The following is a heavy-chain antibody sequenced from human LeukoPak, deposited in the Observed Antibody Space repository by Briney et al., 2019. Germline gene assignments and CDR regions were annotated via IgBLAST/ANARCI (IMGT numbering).Heavy chain of an antibody. J-gene: IGHJ3*02. Sequence: SETLSLTCTVSGGSISSTSYYWGWIRQPPGQGLEWIGSIYYSGSTNYNPSLKSRVTISVDTSKNQFSLKLSSVTAADTAVYYCARKIITDIYAFDIWGQGTMVTVSS. CDR1: GGSISSTSYY. V-gene: IGHV4-39*07. CDR2: IYYSGST. CDR3: ARKIITDIYAFDI. D-gene: IGHD1-20*01.